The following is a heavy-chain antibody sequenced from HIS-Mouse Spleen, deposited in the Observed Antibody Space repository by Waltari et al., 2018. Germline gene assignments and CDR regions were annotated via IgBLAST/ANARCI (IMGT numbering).Heavy chain of an antibody. Sequence: QLQLQESGPGLVKPSETLSLTCTVSGGSISSSSYYWGWIRQPPGKGLEWIGSIYYSGRTYYNPSLKSRVTISVDTSKNQFSLKLSSVTAADTAVYYCARVPGDYSGAFDIWGQGTMVTVSS. J-gene: IGHJ3*02. CDR1: GGSISSSSYY. CDR2: IYYSGRT. CDR3: ARVPGDYSGAFDI. V-gene: IGHV4-39*07. D-gene: IGHD4-17*01.